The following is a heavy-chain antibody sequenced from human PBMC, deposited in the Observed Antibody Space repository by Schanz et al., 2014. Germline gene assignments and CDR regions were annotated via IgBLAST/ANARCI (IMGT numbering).Heavy chain of an antibody. CDR1: GFTFSSYA. CDR3: AKGMGYCSGGACYDCYYYGLDV. CDR2: LSGSGGST. V-gene: IGHV3-23*01. D-gene: IGHD2-15*01. Sequence: EVQLLESGGGLVQPGGSLRLSCAASGFTFSSYAMSWVRQAPGKGLEWVSALSGSGGSTYYADSVKGRFTISRDNSENTLYLQMNSLSADDTAVFCCAKGMGYCSGGACYDCYYYGLDVWGQGTTVTVSS. J-gene: IGHJ6*02.